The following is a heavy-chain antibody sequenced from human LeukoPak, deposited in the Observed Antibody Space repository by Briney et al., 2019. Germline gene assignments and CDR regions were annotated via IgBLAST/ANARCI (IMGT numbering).Heavy chain of an antibody. J-gene: IGHJ4*02. CDR1: GYSFVLYG. D-gene: IGHD1-20*01. CDR3: ARDTDNWNYDY. V-gene: IGHV1-18*01. CDR2: ISTSNGNT. Sequence: GASVKVSCKASGYSFVLYGISWVRQAPGQGPEWMGWISTSNGNTEYAEKFQGRVTMTTDTPTSTAYMELSRLRSDDTAVYYCARDTDNWNYDYWGQGTLVTVSS.